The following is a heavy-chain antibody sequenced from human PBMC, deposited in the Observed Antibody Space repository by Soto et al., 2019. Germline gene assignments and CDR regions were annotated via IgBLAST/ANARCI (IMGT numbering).Heavy chain of an antibody. J-gene: IGHJ6*02. Sequence: QVQLVESGGGVVQPGRSLRLSCAASGFTFSTYGMHWVRQAPGKGLEWVAVISYDGSNKYYADSVKGRLTISRDNSKNTLYLQMNSLRAEDTAVYYRAKGQHCSTTSSYFYYYGMDVWGQGTTVAVSS. CDR1: GFTFSTYG. D-gene: IGHD2-2*01. V-gene: IGHV3-30*18. CDR3: AKGQHCSTTSSYFYYYGMDV. CDR2: ISYDGSNK.